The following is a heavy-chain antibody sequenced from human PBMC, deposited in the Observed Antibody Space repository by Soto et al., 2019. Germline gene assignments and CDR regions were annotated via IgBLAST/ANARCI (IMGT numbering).Heavy chain of an antibody. CDR3: ARDYEAGDIVVVPAAMEAEEGAFDY. CDR1: GFTFSSYW. Sequence: EVQLVESGGGLVQPGGSLRLSCAASGFTFSSYWMSWVRQAPGKGLEWVANIKQDGSEKYYVDSVKGRFTISRDNAKNSLYLQMNGLRAEDTAVYYCARDYEAGDIVVVPAAMEAEEGAFDYWGQGTLVTVSS. CDR2: IKQDGSEK. V-gene: IGHV3-7*03. D-gene: IGHD2-2*01. J-gene: IGHJ4*02.